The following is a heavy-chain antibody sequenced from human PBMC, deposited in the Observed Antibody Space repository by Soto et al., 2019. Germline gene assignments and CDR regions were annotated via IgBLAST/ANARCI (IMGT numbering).Heavy chain of an antibody. CDR3: ARDQGGTTGTTGGVYYYYGMDV. CDR1: GYTFTGYY. Sequence: ASVKVSCKASGYTFTGYYMHWVRQAPGQGLEWMGWINPNSGGTNYAQKFQGWVTMTRDTSISTAYMELSRLRSDDTAVYYCARDQGGTTGTTGGVYYYYGMDVWGQGTTVTVSS. J-gene: IGHJ6*02. CDR2: INPNSGGT. V-gene: IGHV1-2*04. D-gene: IGHD1-1*01.